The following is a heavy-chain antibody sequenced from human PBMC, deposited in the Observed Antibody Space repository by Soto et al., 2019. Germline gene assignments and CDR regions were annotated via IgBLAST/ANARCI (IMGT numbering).Heavy chain of an antibody. CDR2: IYYSGRT. Sequence: PSETLSLTWTVSGGSINSDAYYWIWIRQPPGKGLEWIGHIYYSGRTYYAPSLESRLTISLDMSKNQFSLRLSSVNASDTAVYYCARDRSNSPDYFDYWGQGTLVTVSS. D-gene: IGHD6-6*01. J-gene: IGHJ4*02. V-gene: IGHV4-30-4*01. CDR3: ARDRSNSPDYFDY. CDR1: GGSINSDAYY.